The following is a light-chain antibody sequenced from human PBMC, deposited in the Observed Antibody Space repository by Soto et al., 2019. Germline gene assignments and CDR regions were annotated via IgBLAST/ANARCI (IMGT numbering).Light chain of an antibody. CDR3: QCGIT. V-gene: IGKV3-15*01. Sequence: EIVLTQSPATLSVSPGERATLSCRASQSVSSNLAWYQQKPAQAPRLLIYASSTRASGIPARFSGSGSGIKLPLTISSRESEDFAFYYCQCGITFGGGTKVEIK. CDR2: ASS. CDR1: QSVSSN. J-gene: IGKJ4*01.